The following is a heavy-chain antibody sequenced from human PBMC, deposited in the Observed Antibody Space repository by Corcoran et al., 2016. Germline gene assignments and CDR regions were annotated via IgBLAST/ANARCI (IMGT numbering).Heavy chain of an antibody. Sequence: QVQLVQSGAEVKKPGSTVQVTGKASGGTFSSYASSWVRQAPGRGIEWMGGIIPIFGTANYAQKFQGRVTITADKATSTAYMELSSLRSADTAVYYCASPSGGVVTQFVYWGQGTLFTVSS. J-gene: IGHJ4*02. D-gene: IGHD2-15*01. CDR2: IIPIFGTA. V-gene: IGHV1-69*06. CDR3: ASPSGGVVTQFVY. CDR1: GGTFSSYA.